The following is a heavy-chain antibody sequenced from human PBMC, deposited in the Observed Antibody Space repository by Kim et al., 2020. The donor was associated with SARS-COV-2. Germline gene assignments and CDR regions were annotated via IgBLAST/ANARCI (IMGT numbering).Heavy chain of an antibody. D-gene: IGHD6-19*01. V-gene: IGHV3-21*01. Sequence: GGSLRLSCAASGFTFSSYSMNWVRQAPGKGLEWVSSISSSSSYIYYADSVKGRFTISRDNAKNSLYLQMNSLRAEDTAVYYCARRSYSSGWGWFDPWGQGTLVTVSS. J-gene: IGHJ5*02. CDR1: GFTFSSYS. CDR2: ISSSSSYI. CDR3: ARRSYSSGWGWFDP.